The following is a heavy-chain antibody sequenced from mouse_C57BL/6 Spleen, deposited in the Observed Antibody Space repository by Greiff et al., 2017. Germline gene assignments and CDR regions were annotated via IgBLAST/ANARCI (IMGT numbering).Heavy chain of an antibody. V-gene: IGHV1-69*01. CDR2: IDPSDSYT. Sequence: QVQLQQPGAELVMPGASVKLSCKASGYTFTSYWMHWVKQRPGQGLEWIGEIDPSDSYTNYNQKFKGKSTLTVDKSSSTAYMQLSSLTSEDSAVYYCARRAQATRYYAMDYWGQGTSVTVSS. J-gene: IGHJ4*01. CDR1: GYTFTSYW. D-gene: IGHD3-2*02. CDR3: ARRAQATRYYAMDY.